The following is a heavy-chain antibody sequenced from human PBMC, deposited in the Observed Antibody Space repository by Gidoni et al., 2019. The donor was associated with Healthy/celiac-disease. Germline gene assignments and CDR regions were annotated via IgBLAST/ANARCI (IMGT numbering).Heavy chain of an antibody. D-gene: IGHD6-19*01. CDR1: GYTFTGYY. Sequence: QVQLVQSGAEVKKPGASVKVSCKASGYTFTGYYMHWVRQAPGQGLEWMGWINPNSGGTNYAQKFQGRVTMTRDTSISTAYMELSRLRSDDTAVYYCARSPYLEQSDNAFDIWGQGTMVTVSS. CDR2: INPNSGGT. CDR3: ARSPYLEQSDNAFDI. J-gene: IGHJ3*02. V-gene: IGHV1-2*02.